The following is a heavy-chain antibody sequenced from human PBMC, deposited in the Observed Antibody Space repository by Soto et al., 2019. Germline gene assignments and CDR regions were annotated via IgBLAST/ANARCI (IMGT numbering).Heavy chain of an antibody. CDR2: IHSSGSI. J-gene: IGHJ1*01. CDR1: GGSISSDDYY. V-gene: IGHV4-30-4*01. D-gene: IGHD3-22*01. CDR3: ARDLDGLHDDTSGPFPRPG. Sequence: LSETLSLTCTVSGGSISSDDYYWSWIRQAPGRGLEWIGYIHSSGSIYYNPSLKSRATMSIDTAGNQFSLKVSSVTVADTAEYYCARDLDGLHDDTSGPFPRPGWGQGTLVTVSS.